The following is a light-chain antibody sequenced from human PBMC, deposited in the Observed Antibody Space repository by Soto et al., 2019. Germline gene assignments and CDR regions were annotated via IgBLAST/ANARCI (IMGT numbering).Light chain of an antibody. CDR3: SSYAASNNFYFV. Sequence: QSVLTQPPSASGSPGQSVTISCTGTSSDVGGYNYVSWYQQYPGRAPKLMIYEVTKRPSGVPYRFSGSKSGNTASLTVSGLQAQDEADYYCSSYAASNNFYFVFGGGPKLTVL. CDR1: SSDVGGYNY. V-gene: IGLV2-8*01. CDR2: EVT. J-gene: IGLJ3*02.